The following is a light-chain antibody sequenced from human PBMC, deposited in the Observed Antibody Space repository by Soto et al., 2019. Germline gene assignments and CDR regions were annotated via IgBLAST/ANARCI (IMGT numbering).Light chain of an antibody. Sequence: DIQMTQSPSSLSASGGDRVIITCRASQGIRNYLAWYQQKPGKVPKLLIYAASTLQSGVPTRFSGSGAGTAFTLTISSLQPEDVATYYCQKYNSAPPTCGQWTKVEIK. CDR2: AAS. J-gene: IGKJ1*01. CDR3: QKYNSAPPT. CDR1: QGIRNY. V-gene: IGKV1-27*01.